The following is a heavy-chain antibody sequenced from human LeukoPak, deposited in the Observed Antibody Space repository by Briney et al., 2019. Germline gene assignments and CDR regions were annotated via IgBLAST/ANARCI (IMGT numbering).Heavy chain of an antibody. CDR2: ISPHNGNT. D-gene: IGHD4-17*01. J-gene: IGHJ4*02. CDR1: GYTFISYG. Sequence: ASVKVSXKASGYTFISYGINWVRQAPGQGLEWMGWISPHNGNTNYAQKLQGRVTMTTDTSTSTAYMEVRSLRSDDTAVYYCASRQGYGDYEFDYWGQGTLVTVSS. V-gene: IGHV1-18*01. CDR3: ASRQGYGDYEFDY.